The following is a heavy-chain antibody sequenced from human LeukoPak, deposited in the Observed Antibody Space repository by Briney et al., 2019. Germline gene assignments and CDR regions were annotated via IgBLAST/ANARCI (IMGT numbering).Heavy chain of an antibody. J-gene: IGHJ3*02. D-gene: IGHD3-16*01. CDR3: ARDGRGFGAEEDAFDI. Sequence: PSETLSLTCTVSGNSISSGDNYWSWIRQPAGKGLEWIGYICYSGSTNYNPSLKSRVTISVDTSKNQFSLKLSSVTAADTAVYYCARDGRGFGAEEDAFDIWGQGTMVTVSS. CDR1: GNSISSGDNY. CDR2: ICYSGST. V-gene: IGHV4-61*10.